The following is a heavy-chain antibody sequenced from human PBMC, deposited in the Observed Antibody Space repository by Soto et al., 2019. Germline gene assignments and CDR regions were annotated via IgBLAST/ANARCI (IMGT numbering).Heavy chain of an antibody. CDR1: GGTFSSYT. V-gene: IGHV1-69*02. J-gene: IGHJ3*02. D-gene: IGHD3-3*01. CDR2: IIPILGIA. Sequence: SVKVSCKASGGTFSSYTISWVRQAPGQGLEWMGRIIPILGIANYAQKFQGRVTITADKSTSTAYMELSSLRSEDTAVYYCARFLNLHDFWSGYYNSYAFDIWGQGTMVTVSS. CDR3: ARFLNLHDFWSGYYNSYAFDI.